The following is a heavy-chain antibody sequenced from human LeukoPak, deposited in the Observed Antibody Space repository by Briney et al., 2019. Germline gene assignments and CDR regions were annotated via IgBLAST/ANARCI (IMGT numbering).Heavy chain of an antibody. Sequence: PSETLSLTCTVSGGSISSYYWSWIRQPPGKGLEWIGYIYYSGSTNYNPSLKRRGTISVDTSKKQFYLKLSSATAEDTAVYYCARQRHWGTFDYWGQGTLVTVSS. V-gene: IGHV4-59*01. CDR1: GGSISSYY. D-gene: IGHD3-16*01. J-gene: IGHJ4*02. CDR3: ARQRHWGTFDY. CDR2: IYYSGST.